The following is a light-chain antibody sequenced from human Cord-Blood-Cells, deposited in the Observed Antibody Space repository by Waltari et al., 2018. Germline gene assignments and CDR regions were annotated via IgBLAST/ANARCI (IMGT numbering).Light chain of an antibody. V-gene: IGKV4-1*01. CDR3: QQYYSTPLT. J-gene: IGKJ4*01. CDR2: WAS. CDR1: QSVLYSSNNKNY. Sequence: DIVMTQSPDYLAVSLGERDTIHCTSSQSVLYSSNNKNYLAWYQQKPGQPPKLLIYWASTRESGVPDRFSGSGSGTDFTLTISSLQAEDVAVYYCQQYYSTPLTFGGGTKVEIK.